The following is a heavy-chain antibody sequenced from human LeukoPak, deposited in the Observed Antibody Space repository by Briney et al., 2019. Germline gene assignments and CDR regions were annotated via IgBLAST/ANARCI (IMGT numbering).Heavy chain of an antibody. CDR1: GFTFSSYE. J-gene: IGHJ4*02. CDR3: AKWGREWELLGYFDY. Sequence: GSLRLSCAASGFTFSSYEMNWVRQAPGKGLEWVSYISSSGSTIYYADSVKGRFTISRDNAKNSLYLQMNSLRAEDTAVYYCAKWGREWELLGYFDYWGQGTLVTVSS. V-gene: IGHV3-48*03. D-gene: IGHD1-26*01. CDR2: ISSSGSTI.